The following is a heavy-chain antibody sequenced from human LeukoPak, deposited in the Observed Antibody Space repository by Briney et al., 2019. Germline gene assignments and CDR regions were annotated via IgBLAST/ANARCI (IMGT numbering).Heavy chain of an antibody. CDR3: ARRPYSSSSHYFDY. CDR2: INWKCGST. Sequence: PGGSLRLSCAASGFTFDDYGMSWVRQAPPKGLEWVSGINWKCGSTTYEDSLRGRFTISRDNAKNSLYLQMNSLRAEDTALYHCARRPYSSSSHYFDYGGQGTLLTVS. J-gene: IGHJ4*02. V-gene: IGHV3-20*01. CDR1: GFTFDDYG. D-gene: IGHD6-6*01.